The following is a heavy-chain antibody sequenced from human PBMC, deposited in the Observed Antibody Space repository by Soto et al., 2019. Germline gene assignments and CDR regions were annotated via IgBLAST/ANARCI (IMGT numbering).Heavy chain of an antibody. D-gene: IGHD6-19*01. V-gene: IGHV1-18*01. CDR1: GYTFTSYG. CDR3: ARVNLTWHRAVAGTPSYNWFDP. Sequence: GASVKVSCTASGYTFTSYGISWVRQAPGQGLEWMGWISAYNGNTNYAQKLQGRVTMTTDTSTSTAYMELRSLRSDDTAVYYCARVNLTWHRAVAGTPSYNWFDPWGQGTLVTVSS. CDR2: ISAYNGNT. J-gene: IGHJ5*02.